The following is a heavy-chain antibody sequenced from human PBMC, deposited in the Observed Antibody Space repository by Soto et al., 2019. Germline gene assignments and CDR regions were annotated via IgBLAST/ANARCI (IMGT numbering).Heavy chain of an antibody. CDR2: INTYNGMT. V-gene: IGHV1-18*01. CDR3: AKSPRGEMATD. CDR1: GYTFINYH. Sequence: VQLVQSGGAVKKPGASVTVSCKASGYTFINYHITWVRQAPGQGLEWMAWINTYNGMTDYAQKFQGRVTMTRDTSTSTAYMELRNLGSDDTAVYFCAKSPRGEMATDWGQGTLVTVSS. J-gene: IGHJ4*02. D-gene: IGHD5-12*01.